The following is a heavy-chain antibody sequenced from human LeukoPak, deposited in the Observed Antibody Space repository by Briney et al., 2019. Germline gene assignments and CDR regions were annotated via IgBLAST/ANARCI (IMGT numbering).Heavy chain of an antibody. Sequence: SETLSLTCTVSGGSLSSYYWSWIRQPPGKGLEWIGYIYYSGSTNYNPSLKSRVTISVDTSKNQFSLKLSSVTAADTAVCYCARGLDYMDVWGKGTTVTVSS. J-gene: IGHJ6*03. CDR1: GGSLSSYY. V-gene: IGHV4-59*01. CDR2: IYYSGST. CDR3: ARGLDYMDV.